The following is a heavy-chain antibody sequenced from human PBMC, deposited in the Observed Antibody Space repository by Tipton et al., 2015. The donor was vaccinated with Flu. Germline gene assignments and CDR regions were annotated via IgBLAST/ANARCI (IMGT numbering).Heavy chain of an antibody. CDR2: IYPADSDT. J-gene: IGHJ4*02. V-gene: IGHV5-51*01. CDR3: ASTYSRTDFDY. D-gene: IGHD6-13*01. CDR1: GYSFPNYW. Sequence: QLVQSGAEVKKSGESLKISCQGSGYSFPNYWIAWVRQKPGKGLEWVGSIYPADSDTRYSPSFQGQVTISADKSISTAYLQWDSRKASDTAIYYCASTYSRTDFDYWGQGTLVTVSS.